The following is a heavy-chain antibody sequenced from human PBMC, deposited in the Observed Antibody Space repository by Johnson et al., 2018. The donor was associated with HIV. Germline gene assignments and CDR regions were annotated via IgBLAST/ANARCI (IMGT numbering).Heavy chain of an antibody. J-gene: IGHJ3*02. CDR3: AREGAWSLRAAAGRGGFDI. V-gene: IGHV3-64*01. CDR2: ITSHGGST. D-gene: IGHD6-13*01. CDR1: GFTVSNKY. Sequence: EVQLVESGGGLVQPGGSLRLSCAASGFTVSNKYMSWVRQAPGKGLEYVSAITSHGGSTYYAKSVKGRFTISRANSKNTLYLQMGSLRAEDMAVYYCAREGAWSLRAAAGRGGFDIWGQGTMVTVSS.